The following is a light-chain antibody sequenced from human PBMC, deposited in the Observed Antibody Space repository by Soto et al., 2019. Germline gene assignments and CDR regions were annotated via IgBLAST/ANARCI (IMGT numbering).Light chain of an antibody. CDR2: GNT. J-gene: IGLJ2*01. CDR3: QSYDSSLSGWL. CDR1: SSNIGAGYD. Sequence: QSVLTQPPSVSGAPGQRVTISCTGSSSNIGAGYDVHWYQQLPGTAPKLLVHGNTDRPSGVPDRCSGSKSGTSASRAITGLQAEDEADYYCQSYDSSLSGWLFGGGTKLTVL. V-gene: IGLV1-40*01.